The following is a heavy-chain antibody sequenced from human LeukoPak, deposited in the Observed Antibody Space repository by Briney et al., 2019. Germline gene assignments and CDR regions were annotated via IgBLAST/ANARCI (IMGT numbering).Heavy chain of an antibody. CDR2: ISSSSGTI. Sequence: PGGSLRLSCAASGFTFSTYSMNWVRQAPGKGLEWVAYISSSSGTIYYADSVKGRFTSSRDNSKNTLYLQMNSLRAEDTAVYYCAKDGYSSGWSDYWGQGTLVTVSS. CDR3: AKDGYSSGWSDY. V-gene: IGHV3-48*01. J-gene: IGHJ4*02. D-gene: IGHD6-19*01. CDR1: GFTFSTYS.